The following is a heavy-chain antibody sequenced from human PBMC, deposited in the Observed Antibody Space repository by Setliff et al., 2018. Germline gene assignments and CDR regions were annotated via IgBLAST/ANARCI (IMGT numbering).Heavy chain of an antibody. CDR1: GGSFSSSGYY. CDR2: IYYSGST. J-gene: IGHJ3*02. D-gene: IGHD2-15*01. V-gene: IGHV4-39*01. Sequence: PSETLSLTCTVSGGSFSSSGYYWGWIRQPPGKGLEWIGSIYYSGSTYYNPSLKSRDAISVDTPKNQFSLKLSSVTAADTAVYYFLGYCSGGSCYLDAFDIWGQGTMVTVSS. CDR3: LGYCSGGSCYLDAFDI.